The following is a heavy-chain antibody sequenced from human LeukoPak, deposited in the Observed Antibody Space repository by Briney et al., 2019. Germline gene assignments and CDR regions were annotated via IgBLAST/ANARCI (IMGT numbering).Heavy chain of an antibody. V-gene: IGHV3-23*01. CDR1: GFTFSGYA. CDR2: ISDSGDLT. CDR3: ATDYEEGYFFN. D-gene: IGHD3-3*01. Sequence: GGSLRLSCAASGFTFSGYAMAWVRQAPGKGLEWVATISDSGDLTYYADSVKGRLTVSRDNSKSTLSLQINTLRDEDTATYYCATDYEEGYFFNWGQGALVTDSS. J-gene: IGHJ4*02.